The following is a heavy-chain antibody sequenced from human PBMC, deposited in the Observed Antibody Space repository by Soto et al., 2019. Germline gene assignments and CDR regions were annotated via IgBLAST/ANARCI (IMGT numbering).Heavy chain of an antibody. CDR1: GFTFSSYG. CDR3: AKSHSPRLRRPQDFPH. Sequence: QVQMVESGGGVVQPGRSLRLSCAASGFTFSSYGMHWVSQAPGEGMEWVAVISYDGSNKYYADSVKGRFTSSRDNSKNTLYLQMNNLRAEDTAVYYCAKSHSPRLRRPQDFPHWGQGTLVIVSS. J-gene: IGHJ1*01. CDR2: ISYDGSNK. D-gene: IGHD4-17*01. V-gene: IGHV3-30*18.